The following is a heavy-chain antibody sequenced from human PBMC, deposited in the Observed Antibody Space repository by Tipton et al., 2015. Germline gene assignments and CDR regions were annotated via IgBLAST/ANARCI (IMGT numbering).Heavy chain of an antibody. J-gene: IGHJ4*02. CDR2: ISYSGST. CDR3: ASPSLPHDRGDYYFQS. CDR1: AYSISTDYY. D-gene: IGHD2-21*02. Sequence: TLSLTCAVSAYSISTDYYWGWIRQPPGKGLEWIGYISYSGSTHYNPSLKRRVTISLDTSKNQFSLTLNSVTAADTAVYYCASPSLPHDRGDYYFQSWGQGSLVTVSS. V-gene: IGHV4-38-2*01.